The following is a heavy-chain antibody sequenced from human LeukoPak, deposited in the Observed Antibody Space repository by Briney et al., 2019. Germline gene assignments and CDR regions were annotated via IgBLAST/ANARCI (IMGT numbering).Heavy chain of an antibody. CDR2: ISAYNGNT. V-gene: IGHV1-18*01. CDR3: ARGSERYFDWLGYP. D-gene: IGHD3-9*01. J-gene: IGHJ5*02. CDR1: GYTFTNYA. Sequence: ASVKVSCKASGYTFTNYAFSWVRQAPGQGLEWMGWISAYNGNTNYAQKLQGRVTMTTDTSTSTAYMDLRSLRSDDTAVYYCARGSERYFDWLGYPWGQGTLVTVSS.